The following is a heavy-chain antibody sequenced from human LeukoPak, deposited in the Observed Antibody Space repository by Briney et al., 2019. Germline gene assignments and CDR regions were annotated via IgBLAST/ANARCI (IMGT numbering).Heavy chain of an antibody. V-gene: IGHV3-53*01. CDR2: IYGGSST. CDR1: GFTVSSNY. Sequence: GGSLRLSCAASGFTVSSNYMSWVRQAPGKGLEWVSVIYGGSSTYYAESVKGRFIISRDNSKNTLFLQMNSLRAEDTAVYYCARVSNDGLYFDFWGQGTLVTVSS. D-gene: IGHD1-1*01. CDR3: ARVSNDGLYFDF. J-gene: IGHJ4*02.